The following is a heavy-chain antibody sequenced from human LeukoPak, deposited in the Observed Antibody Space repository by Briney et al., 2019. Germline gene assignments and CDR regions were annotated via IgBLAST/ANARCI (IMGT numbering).Heavy chain of an antibody. CDR2: INSSSSYI. Sequence: GSLRILWAASGFTFRSHYLNRVRQAPGKGPEWVSSINSSSSYIYYADSVKGRFTISRDNAKNSLYLQMNSLRAEDTAVYHCARDIRGYYYDSSGYTSRGDYWGQGTLVTVSS. J-gene: IGHJ4*02. V-gene: IGHV3-21*01. CDR3: ARDIRGYYYDSSGYTSRGDY. D-gene: IGHD3-22*01. CDR1: GFTFRSHY.